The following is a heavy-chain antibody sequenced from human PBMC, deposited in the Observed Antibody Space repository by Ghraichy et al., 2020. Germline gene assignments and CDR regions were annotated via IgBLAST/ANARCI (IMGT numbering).Heavy chain of an antibody. J-gene: IGHJ4*02. CDR3: ARSLPFYYDFWSGYSYYFDY. V-gene: IGHV4-59*01. D-gene: IGHD3-3*01. Sequence: SETLSLTCTVSGGSISSYYWSWIRQPPGKGLEWIGYIYYSGSTNYNPSLKSRVTISLDTSKNQFSLKLSSVTAADTAVYYCARSLPFYYDFWSGYSYYFDYWGQGTLVTVSS. CDR2: IYYSGST. CDR1: GGSISSYY.